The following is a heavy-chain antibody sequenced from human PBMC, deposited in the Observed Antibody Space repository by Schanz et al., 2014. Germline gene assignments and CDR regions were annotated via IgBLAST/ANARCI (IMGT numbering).Heavy chain of an antibody. D-gene: IGHD4-17*01. CDR1: GYTFTGYY. J-gene: IGHJ4*02. CDR3: ARELRLEYYFDY. CDR2: INPNSGAT. V-gene: IGHV1-2*06. Sequence: QVQLVQSGAEVKKPGASVKVSCQASGYTFTGYYMHWVRQAPGQGLEWMGQINPNSGATIYAQNFQGRVTMTRDTSISTAYMELSRLRSDDTAVYYCARELRLEYYFDYWGQGTQVTVSS.